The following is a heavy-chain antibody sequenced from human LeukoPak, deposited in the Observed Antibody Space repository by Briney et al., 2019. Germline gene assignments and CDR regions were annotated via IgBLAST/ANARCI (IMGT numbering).Heavy chain of an antibody. CDR2: IYTSGST. J-gene: IGHJ6*03. Sequence: SQTLSLTCTVSGGSISSGSYYWSWIRQPAGKGLEWIGRIYTSGSTNYNPSLKSRVTISVDTSKNQFSLKLSSVTAADTAVYYCARDRGLGYCSGGSCYYYYMDVWAKGPRSPSP. D-gene: IGHD2-15*01. CDR3: ARDRGLGYCSGGSCYYYYMDV. V-gene: IGHV4-61*02. CDR1: GGSISSGSYY.